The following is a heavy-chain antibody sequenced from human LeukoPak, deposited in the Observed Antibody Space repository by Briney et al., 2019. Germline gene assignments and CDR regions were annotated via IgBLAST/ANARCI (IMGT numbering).Heavy chain of an antibody. V-gene: IGHV3-48*01. CDR3: AKDIKGLVVTPNAFDI. CDR2: ISSSSSTI. J-gene: IGHJ3*02. CDR1: GFTFNSYS. D-gene: IGHD2-21*02. Sequence: GGSLRLSCAASGFTFNSYSMNWVSQAPGKGLEWVSYISSSSSTIYYADSVKGRFTISRDNAKNSLYLQMNSLRAEDTALYYCAKDIKGLVVTPNAFDIWGQGTMVTVSS.